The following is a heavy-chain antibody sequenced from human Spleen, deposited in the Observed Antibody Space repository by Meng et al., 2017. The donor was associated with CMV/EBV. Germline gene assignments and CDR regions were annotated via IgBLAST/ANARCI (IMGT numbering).Heavy chain of an antibody. J-gene: IGHJ4*01. CDR2: GHPDDSDT. Sequence: CKGSGYSFTSYWSGWVRKMPRKGLEWMGVGHPDDSDTRYRQSFRGQVTISADKSISTAYLQWSSLRASDSAMYFCAISGSYGSDFDYWGQGTLVTVSS. V-gene: IGHV5-51*01. D-gene: IGHD5-18*01. CDR3: AISGSYGSDFDY. CDR1: GYSFTSYW.